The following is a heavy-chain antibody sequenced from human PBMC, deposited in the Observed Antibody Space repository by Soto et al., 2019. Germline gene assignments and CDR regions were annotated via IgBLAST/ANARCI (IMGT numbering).Heavy chain of an antibody. CDR2: ISYDGSNK. CDR1: GFTFSSYG. Sequence: GGSLRLSCAASGFTFSSYGMHWVRQAPGKGLEWVAVISYDGSNKYYADSVKGRFTISRDNSKNSVLLQMDSLKTEDTAVYYCVRAMYYPDSSGYTRCFDYWGQGTLVTVSS. D-gene: IGHD3-22*01. V-gene: IGHV3-30*03. CDR3: VRAMYYPDSSGYTRCFDY. J-gene: IGHJ4*02.